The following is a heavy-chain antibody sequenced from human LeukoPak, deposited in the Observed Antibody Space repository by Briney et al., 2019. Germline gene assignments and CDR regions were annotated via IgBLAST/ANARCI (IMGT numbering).Heavy chain of an antibody. Sequence: PSETLSLTCTVSGGSITSYYWSWIRQPPGKGLEWIGYIYYSGSTNYNPSLKSRVTMSVDTSKNQFSLKLSSVTAADTAVYYCARIDRAVAGTIDYWGQGTLVTVSS. CDR1: GGSITSYY. CDR3: ARIDRAVAGTIDY. V-gene: IGHV4-59*08. D-gene: IGHD6-19*01. CDR2: IYYSGST. J-gene: IGHJ4*02.